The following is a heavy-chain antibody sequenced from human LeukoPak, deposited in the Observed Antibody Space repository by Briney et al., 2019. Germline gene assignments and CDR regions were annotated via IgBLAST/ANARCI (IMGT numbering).Heavy chain of an antibody. Sequence: GRSLRLSCAASGFTFSSYGMHWVRQAPGKGLEWVAVIWYDGSNKYYADSVKGRFTISRDNSKNTLYLQMNSLRVEDTAVYYCARDLWGVGATYLFDYWGQGTLVTVSS. CDR3: ARDLWGVGATYLFDY. CDR1: GFTFSSYG. D-gene: IGHD1-26*01. J-gene: IGHJ4*02. CDR2: IWYDGSNK. V-gene: IGHV3-33*01.